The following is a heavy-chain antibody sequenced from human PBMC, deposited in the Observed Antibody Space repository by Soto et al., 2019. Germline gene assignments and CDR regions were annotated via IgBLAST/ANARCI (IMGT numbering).Heavy chain of an antibody. CDR1: GGTFSSYT. V-gene: IGHV1-69*02. J-gene: IGHJ4*02. CDR3: ASGPGHGSGGNY. D-gene: IGHD3-10*01. Sequence: ASVKVSCKASGGTFSSYTISWVRQAPGQGLEWMGRIIPILGIANYAQKFQGRVTITADKSTSTAYMELSSLRSEDTAVYYCASGPGHGSGGNYWGQGTLVTVSS. CDR2: IIPILGIA.